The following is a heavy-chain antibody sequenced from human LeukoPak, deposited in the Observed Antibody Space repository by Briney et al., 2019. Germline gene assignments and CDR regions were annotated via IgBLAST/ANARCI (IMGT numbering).Heavy chain of an antibody. CDR2: VSNDGRDK. Sequence: GGSLRLSCAASGFTFNAYAMHWVRQAPGKGLEWVAVVSNDGRDKHYADSVEGRFTISRDNSENTLYLQMNSLRGDDTAVYYCANPQSRGYDYLDYWGQGTLVTVTS. CDR1: GFTFNAYA. D-gene: IGHD5-12*01. CDR3: ANPQSRGYDYLDY. J-gene: IGHJ4*02. V-gene: IGHV3-30*01.